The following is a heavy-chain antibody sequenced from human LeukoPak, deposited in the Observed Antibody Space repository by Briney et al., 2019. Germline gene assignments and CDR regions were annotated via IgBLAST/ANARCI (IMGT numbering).Heavy chain of an antibody. CDR2: ISGSGGST. J-gene: IGHJ2*01. CDR1: GWTFSSYA. D-gene: IGHD6-19*01. CDR3: AEDSDVYCRGWYLLVSFYFGR. Sequence: QTGGSLRLSCAASGWTFSSYAMSWVRQAPGKGLEWVSAISGSGGSTYYADSVKGRFTISRDNSKNTLYLQMNSLRAEEKLGYDCAEDSDVYCRGWYLLVSFYFGRWG. V-gene: IGHV3-23*01.